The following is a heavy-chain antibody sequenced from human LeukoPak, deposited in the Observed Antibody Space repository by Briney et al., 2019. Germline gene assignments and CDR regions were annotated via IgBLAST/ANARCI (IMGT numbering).Heavy chain of an antibody. Sequence: KPSETLSLTCTVSGGSISYYYWNWIRQPPGKGLEWIGYIYYSESTNYNPSLGSRVTISIDTSKDQFSLRLSSLTAADTAVYYCARDPGRQTTAHNWFDPWGQGTLVTVSS. CDR3: ARDPGRQTTAHNWFDP. CDR1: GGSISYYY. J-gene: IGHJ5*02. CDR2: IYYSEST. D-gene: IGHD4-11*01. V-gene: IGHV4-59*01.